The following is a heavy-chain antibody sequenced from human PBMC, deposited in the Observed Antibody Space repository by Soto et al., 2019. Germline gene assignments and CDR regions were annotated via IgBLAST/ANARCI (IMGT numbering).Heavy chain of an antibody. J-gene: IGHJ4*02. V-gene: IGHV1-18*04. CDR3: ASSKIFGVVII. D-gene: IGHD3-3*01. CDR1: FYTFTIYG. Sequence: ASVXVSFKASFYTFTIYGIILLRQAPGQGLEWMGWISAYNGNTNYAQKLRGRVTMTTDTSTSTAYMELRSLRSDDTAVYYCASSKIFGVVIIWGQGTLVTVSS. CDR2: ISAYNGNT.